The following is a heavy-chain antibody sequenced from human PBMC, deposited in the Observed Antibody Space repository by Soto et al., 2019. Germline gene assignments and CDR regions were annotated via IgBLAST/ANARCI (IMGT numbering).Heavy chain of an antibody. CDR2: VSGYNGHS. D-gene: IGHD6-6*01. V-gene: IGHV1-18*01. CDR3: ARDSSSSGYYYGMDV. J-gene: IGHJ6*02. CDR1: NETLTTYG. Sequence: QVHLVQSGAEVKKPGASVKVSCKASNETLTTYGISWVRQPPGQGLEWMGWVSGYNGHSSSAQKFQDRVIMTADTSTNTAYMELRSLTPDDSAVYFCARDSSSSGYYYGMDVWGQGTTVTVSS.